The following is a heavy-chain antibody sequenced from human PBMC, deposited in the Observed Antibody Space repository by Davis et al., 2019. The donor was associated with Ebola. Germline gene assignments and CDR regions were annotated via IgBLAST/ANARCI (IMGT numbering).Heavy chain of an antibody. CDR1: GGSISSGGYS. Sequence: MPSETLSLTCAVSGGSISSGGYSWSWIRQPPGKGLEWIGYIYHSGSTNYNPSLKSRVTISVDKSKNQFSLKLSSVTAADTAVYYCARVIRLDAFDIWGQGTMVTVSS. J-gene: IGHJ3*02. CDR2: IYHSGST. D-gene: IGHD2-21*01. V-gene: IGHV4-30-2*01. CDR3: ARVIRLDAFDI.